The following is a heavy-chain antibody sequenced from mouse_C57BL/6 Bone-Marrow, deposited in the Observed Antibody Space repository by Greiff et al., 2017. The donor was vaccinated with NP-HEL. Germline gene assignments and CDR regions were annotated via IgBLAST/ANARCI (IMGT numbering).Heavy chain of an antibody. CDR3: ARSNYGSRGYFDV. J-gene: IGHJ1*03. CDR2: LNPNNGGT. D-gene: IGHD1-1*01. CDR1: GYTFTDYY. V-gene: IGHV1-26*01. Sequence: EVQLQQSGPELVKPGASVKISCKASGYTFTDYYMNWVKQSHGKSLEWIGDLNPNNGGTSYNQKFKGKATLTVDKSSSTAYMELRSLTSEDSAVYDCARSNYGSRGYFDVWGTGTTVTVSS.